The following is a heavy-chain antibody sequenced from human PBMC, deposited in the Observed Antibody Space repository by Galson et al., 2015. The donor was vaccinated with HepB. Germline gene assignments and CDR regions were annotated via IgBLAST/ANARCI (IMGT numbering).Heavy chain of an antibody. CDR1: GFTFSSYE. J-gene: IGHJ6*02. V-gene: IGHV3-48*03. D-gene: IGHD3-16*02. Sequence: TLRLSCAASGFTFSSYEMNWVRQAPGKGLEWVSYISSSGSTIYYADSVKGRFTISRDNAKNSLYLQMNSLRAEDTAVYYCARSDFMITFGGVIVNDYYYGMDVWGQGTTVTVSS. CDR2: ISSSGSTI. CDR3: ARSDFMITFGGVIVNDYYYGMDV.